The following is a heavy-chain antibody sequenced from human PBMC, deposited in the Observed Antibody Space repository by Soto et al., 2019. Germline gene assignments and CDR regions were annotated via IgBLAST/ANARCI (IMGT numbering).Heavy chain of an antibody. CDR1: GGSISRSSYF. V-gene: IGHV4-39*01. Sequence: PSETLSLTCTVSGGSISRSSYFWGWIRQPPGKGLVWIGSIYYSGNTYYNASLRSRVTISVDTSKNQFSLKLSSVTAADTAVYYCATLWFGEGDYWGQGTLVTVSS. D-gene: IGHD3-10*01. CDR3: ATLWFGEGDY. CDR2: IYYSGNT. J-gene: IGHJ4*02.